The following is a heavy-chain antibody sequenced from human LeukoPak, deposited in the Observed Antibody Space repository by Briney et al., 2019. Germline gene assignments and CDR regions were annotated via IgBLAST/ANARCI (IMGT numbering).Heavy chain of an antibody. D-gene: IGHD6-19*01. CDR1: GFTVSNFY. J-gene: IGHJ4*02. CDR2: IYSGGGT. V-gene: IGHV3-53*01. Sequence: GGSLRLSCAASGFTVSNFYMSWVRQAPGKGLEWVSLIYSGGGTNHAGSVKGRFTISRDHSKNSLYLQMNSLRAEDTAVYYCARDREYSSRWNSDYWGQGTLVTVSS. CDR3: ARDREYSSRWNSDY.